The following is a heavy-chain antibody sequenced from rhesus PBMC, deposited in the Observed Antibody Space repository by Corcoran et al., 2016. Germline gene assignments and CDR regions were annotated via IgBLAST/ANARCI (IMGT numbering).Heavy chain of an antibody. CDR2: ISGSSGFT. D-gene: IGHD6-25*01. J-gene: IGHJ4*01. CDR3: GRGAAIDY. CDR1: VYSISSGSD. Sequence: QVQLQESGRGLVKPSETPSLTCAVSVYSISSGSDWGWIRQPPGKGLEYSGYISGSSGFTYYNPSLKSRVTISKDTSKNQFSLKLTSVTAADTAVYYCGRGAAIDYWGQGVLVAVSS. V-gene: IGHV4-99*02.